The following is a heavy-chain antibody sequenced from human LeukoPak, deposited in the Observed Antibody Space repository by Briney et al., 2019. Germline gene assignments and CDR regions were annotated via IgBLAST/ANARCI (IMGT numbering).Heavy chain of an antibody. CDR1: GFTFSSYS. V-gene: IGHV3-21*01. CDR3: ARSLIVVVITQSFDY. J-gene: IGHJ4*02. Sequence: GGSLRLSCAASGFTFSSYSMNWVRQAPGKVLEWVSSISSSSSYIYYADSVKGRFTISRDNAKNSLYLQMNSLRAEDTAVYYCARSLIVVVITQSFDYWGQGTLVTVSS. D-gene: IGHD3-22*01. CDR2: ISSSSSYI.